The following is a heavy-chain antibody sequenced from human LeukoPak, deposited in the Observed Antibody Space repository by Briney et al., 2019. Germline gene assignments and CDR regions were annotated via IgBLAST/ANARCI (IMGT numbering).Heavy chain of an antibody. D-gene: IGHD3-10*01. CDR1: GYTFTGYY. J-gene: IGHJ5*02. Sequence: ASVKVSCKASGYTFTGYYMHWVRQAPGPGLEWMGWINPNSGGKNYAQTFQGRVTMTRDTSISTAYMDLSRLRSDDTAVYYCARSLWFWELCWFDPWGQGTLVTVSS. V-gene: IGHV1-2*02. CDR2: INPNSGGK. CDR3: ARSLWFWELCWFDP.